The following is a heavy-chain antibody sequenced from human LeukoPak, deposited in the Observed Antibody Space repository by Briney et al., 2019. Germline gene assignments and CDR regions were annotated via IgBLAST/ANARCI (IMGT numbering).Heavy chain of an antibody. V-gene: IGHV3-11*04. CDR2: ISGSSSDI. CDR1: GFSFSDSY. D-gene: IGHD3-22*01. CDR3: ARDSSGYFHWFDP. J-gene: IGHJ5*02. Sequence: GGSLRLSCVVSGFSFSDSYMTWIRQTPGKGLEWLAYISGSSSDIYYADSVKGRFTISRDDAKNSLYLQMNSLRAEDTAVYYCARDSSGYFHWFDPWGQGTLVTVSS.